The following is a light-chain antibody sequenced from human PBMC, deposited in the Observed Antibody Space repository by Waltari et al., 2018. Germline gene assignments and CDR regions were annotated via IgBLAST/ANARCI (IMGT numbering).Light chain of an antibody. CDR1: QSIDTW. Sequence: DIQMTQSPSSLSAPVGDRVTITCRASQSIDTWLAWYQHKPGKAPKVLIYKASYLESGVPSRFSGSGSGTEFTLTISSLQPDDFATYYCQQYNTDSPWTFGQGTKVEVK. J-gene: IGKJ1*01. CDR3: QQYNTDSPWT. V-gene: IGKV1-5*03. CDR2: KAS.